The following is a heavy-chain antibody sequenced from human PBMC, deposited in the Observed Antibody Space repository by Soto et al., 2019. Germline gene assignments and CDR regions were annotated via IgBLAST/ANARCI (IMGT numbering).Heavy chain of an antibody. Sequence: SETLSLTCAVSGGSISSGGYSWSWIRQPPGKGLEWIGYIYHSGSTYYNPSLKSRVTISVDRSKNQFSLKLSSVTAADTAVYYCASEWLQSFDYWGQGTLVTVSS. D-gene: IGHD5-12*01. CDR2: IYHSGST. CDR1: GGSISSGGYS. J-gene: IGHJ4*02. CDR3: ASEWLQSFDY. V-gene: IGHV4-30-2*01.